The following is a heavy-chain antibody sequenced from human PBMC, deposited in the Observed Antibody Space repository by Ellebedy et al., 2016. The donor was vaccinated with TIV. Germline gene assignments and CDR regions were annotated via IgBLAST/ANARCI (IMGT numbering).Heavy chain of an antibody. Sequence: ASVKVSXXASDYTFTSYGINWVRQAPGQGLEWMGWISAYNNNTNYAQNFQGRVTMTTDTSTSTAYMELRSLGSDNTAVYYCAPTLRGRFGNWFDPWGQGTLLTVSS. V-gene: IGHV1-18*01. D-gene: IGHD2-15*01. CDR2: ISAYNNNT. CDR3: APTLRGRFGNWFDP. J-gene: IGHJ5*02. CDR1: DYTFTSYG.